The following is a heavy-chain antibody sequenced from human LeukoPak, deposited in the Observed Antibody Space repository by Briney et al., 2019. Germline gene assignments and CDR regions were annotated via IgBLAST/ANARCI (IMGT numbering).Heavy chain of an antibody. J-gene: IGHJ4*02. CDR2: IKQDGSEK. V-gene: IGHV3-7*01. CDR3: ARMSSSSWYVCDF. CDR1: GFTFSSYW. Sequence: GGSLRLSCAASGFTFSSYWMTWVRQVPGKGLEWVANIKQDGSEKYYVDSVMGRFTISRDNAKNSLYLQMNSLRAEDTAVYYCARMSSSSWYVCDFWGQGALVTVSS. D-gene: IGHD6-13*01.